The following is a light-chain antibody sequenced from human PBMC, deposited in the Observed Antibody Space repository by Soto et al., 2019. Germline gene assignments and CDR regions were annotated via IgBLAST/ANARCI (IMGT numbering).Light chain of an antibody. Sequence: ELVLTKSPATLSLSPGERAPLSCRASQSVSSSYLAWYQQKPGQAPRLLIYGASSRATGIPDRFSGSGSGTDFTLTISRLESEDCAVYYCQQYGSSPWTFGEGTNVDIK. CDR3: QQYGSSPWT. CDR2: GAS. V-gene: IGKV3-20*01. CDR1: QSVSSSY. J-gene: IGKJ1*01.